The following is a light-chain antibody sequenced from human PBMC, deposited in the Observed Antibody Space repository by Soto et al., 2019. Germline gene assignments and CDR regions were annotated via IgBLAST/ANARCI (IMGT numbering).Light chain of an antibody. Sequence: SYELTQPPSVSVAPGQAARITCGGHNLGSKSVHWYQQKPGQAPVLVVYEDSDRPSGIPERFSGSNSGNTATLTISRVEAGDEADYYCQVWDGGSDYPWVFGTGTKLTVL. V-gene: IGLV3-21*02. CDR1: NLGSKS. CDR3: QVWDGGSDYPWV. J-gene: IGLJ1*01. CDR2: EDS.